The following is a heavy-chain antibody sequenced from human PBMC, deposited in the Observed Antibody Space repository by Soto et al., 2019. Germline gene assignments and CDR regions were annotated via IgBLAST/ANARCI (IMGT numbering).Heavy chain of an antibody. D-gene: IGHD3-10*01. J-gene: IGHJ6*02. V-gene: IGHV1-18*01. CDR1: GYTFTSYG. CDR3: AREMGTMVRGSRYYGMDV. Sequence: EASVKVSCKASGYTFTSYGISWVRQAPGQGLEWMGWISAYNGNTNYAQKLQGRVTMTTDTSTSTAYMELRSLRSDDTAVYYCAREMGTMVRGSRYYGMDVWGQGTTVTVSS. CDR2: ISAYNGNT.